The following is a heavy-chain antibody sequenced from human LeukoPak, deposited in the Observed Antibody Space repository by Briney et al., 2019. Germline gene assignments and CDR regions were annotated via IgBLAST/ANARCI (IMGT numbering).Heavy chain of an antibody. D-gene: IGHD3-10*01. CDR2: INPNRGDT. CDR1: GYTFTGYY. V-gene: IGHV1-2*02. J-gene: IGHJ4*02. CDR3: ARHAYYYGSGSYTGPLDY. Sequence: GASVKVSCKASGYTFTGYYIHWVRQAPGQGREWMGWINPNRGDTNYAQKFQGRVTMTRDTSISTAYMELSRLRSDDTAVYYCARHAYYYGSGSYTGPLDYWGQGTLVTVSS.